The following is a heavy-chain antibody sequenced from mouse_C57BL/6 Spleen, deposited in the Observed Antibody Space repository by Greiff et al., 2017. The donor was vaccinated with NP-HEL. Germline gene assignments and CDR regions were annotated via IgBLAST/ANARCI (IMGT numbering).Heavy chain of an antibody. D-gene: IGHD2-5*01. V-gene: IGHV1-82*01. CDR1: GYAFSSSW. CDR3: ARSDYSNYDYAMDY. CDR2: IYPGDGDT. J-gene: IGHJ4*01. Sequence: QVQQQSGPELVKPGASVKISCKASGYAFSSSWMNWVKQRPGKGLEWIGRIYPGDGDTNYNGKFKGKATLTADKSSSTAYMQLSSLTSEDSAVYFCARSDYSNYDYAMDYWGQGTSVTVSS.